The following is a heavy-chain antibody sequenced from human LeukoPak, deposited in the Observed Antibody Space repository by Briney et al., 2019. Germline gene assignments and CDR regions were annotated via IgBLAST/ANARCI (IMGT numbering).Heavy chain of an antibody. V-gene: IGHV1-18*01. Sequence: GASVKVSCKASGYTFTSYGISWVRQAPGQGLEWMGWISAYNGNTNYAQKFQGRVTMTTDTSTSTAYMELRSLRPDDTAVYYCARGRAVRPYNWFDPWGQGTLVTVSS. CDR1: GYTFTSYG. J-gene: IGHJ5*02. D-gene: IGHD6-6*01. CDR3: ARGRAVRPYNWFDP. CDR2: ISAYNGNT.